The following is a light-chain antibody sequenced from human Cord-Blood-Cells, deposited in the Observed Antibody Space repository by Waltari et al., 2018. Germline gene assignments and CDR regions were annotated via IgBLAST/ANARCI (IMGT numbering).Light chain of an antibody. Sequence: QSALTQPASVSGSPGQSIPISCTGTSSDVGGYNHVPWYQQHPGKAPKLMIYEVSNRPSGVSNRFSGSKSGNTASLTISGLQAEDEADYYCSSYTSSSTYVFGTGTKVTVL. CDR1: SSDVGGYNH. J-gene: IGLJ1*01. V-gene: IGLV2-14*01. CDR2: EVS. CDR3: SSYTSSSTYV.